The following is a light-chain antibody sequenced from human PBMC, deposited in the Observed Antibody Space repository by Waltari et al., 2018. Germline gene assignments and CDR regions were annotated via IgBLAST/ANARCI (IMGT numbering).Light chain of an antibody. CDR2: GKN. Sequence: SSELTQDPAVSVALGQTVRITCQGDSLRSYYASWYQQKPGQGPVLVIYGKNNRPSGIPDRFSGSSSGNTASLTITGAQAEDEADCYCNARDSSGNHVVFGGGTKLTVL. CDR3: NARDSSGNHVV. J-gene: IGLJ2*01. V-gene: IGLV3-19*01. CDR1: SLRSYY.